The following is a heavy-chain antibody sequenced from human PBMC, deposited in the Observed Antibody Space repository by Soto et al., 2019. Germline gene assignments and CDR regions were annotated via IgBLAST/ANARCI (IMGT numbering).Heavy chain of an antibody. J-gene: IGHJ6*02. CDR2: IYDTGNT. D-gene: IGHD6-13*01. CDR1: GGSISGGGYY. V-gene: IGHV4-31*03. CDR3: ARGGSAWLFGMDV. Sequence: SETLSLTCTVSGGSISGGGYYWSRIRQHPGKGLEWIGYIYDTGNTYFNPSLKSRVDISIDTSNNQVSVKLSSVTAADTAIYYCARGGSAWLFGMDVWGQGTTVTVSS.